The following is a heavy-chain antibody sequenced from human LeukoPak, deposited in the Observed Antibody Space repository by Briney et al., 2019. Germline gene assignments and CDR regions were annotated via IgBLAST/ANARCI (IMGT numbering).Heavy chain of an antibody. D-gene: IGHD3-9*01. V-gene: IGHV3-7*01. J-gene: IGHJ3*02. CDR2: IKQDGSEK. Sequence: PGGSLRLSCAAPGFTFSNYWMSWARRAPGKGLEWVASIKQDGSEKYYGDSVKGRFTISRDNAKNSLYLQMNSLRAEDTAVYYCARDPNWLVGAFDIWGQGTLVTVSS. CDR1: GFTFSNYW. CDR3: ARDPNWLVGAFDI.